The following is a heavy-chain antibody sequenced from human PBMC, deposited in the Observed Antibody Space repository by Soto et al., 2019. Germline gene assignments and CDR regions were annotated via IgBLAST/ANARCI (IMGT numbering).Heavy chain of an antibody. CDR3: ASNPRYYYDSSGYRRFDY. CDR2: IIPIFGTA. J-gene: IGHJ4*02. V-gene: IGHV1-69*13. D-gene: IGHD3-22*01. CDR1: GGTFSSYA. Sequence: ASVKVSCKASGGTFSSYAISWVRQAPGQGLEWMGGIIPIFGTANYAQKFQGRVTITADESTSTAYMELSSLRSEDTAVYYCASNPRYYYDSSGYRRFDYWGQGTLVTVSS.